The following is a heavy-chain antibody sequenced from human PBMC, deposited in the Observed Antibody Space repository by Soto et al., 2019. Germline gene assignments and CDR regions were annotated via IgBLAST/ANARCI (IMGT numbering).Heavy chain of an antibody. CDR1: GGSISSINW. CDR3: ARGSSSWSAPRYIDI. J-gene: IGHJ2*01. D-gene: IGHD6-13*01. Sequence: QVQLQESGPGLLKPSGTLSLTCAVSGGSISSINWWRWVLQPRGKGLEWIGEIYHSGSTNYNPSPESRVHISVNQSKNQFSLKLSSVTAADTAVYYCARGSSSWSAPRYIDIWGRGTLVIVSS. V-gene: IGHV4-4*02. CDR2: IYHSGST.